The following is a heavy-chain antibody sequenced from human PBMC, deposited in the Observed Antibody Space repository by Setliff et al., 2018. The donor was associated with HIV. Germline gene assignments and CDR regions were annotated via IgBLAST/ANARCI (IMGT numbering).Heavy chain of an antibody. V-gene: IGHV1-18*04. J-gene: IGHJ5*02. CDR1: GYSFTGYY. D-gene: IGHD2-2*01. CDR2: IGSYSGYT. Sequence: GASVKVSCKASGYSFTGYYMHWVRQAPGQGLECMGWIGSYSGYTIYAQKFQDRLTMTTDTSTTTASMELRSLRSDDTAVYYCVRGHCNSDKCWYTWFDPWGQGTLVTVSS. CDR3: VRGHCNSDKCWYTWFDP.